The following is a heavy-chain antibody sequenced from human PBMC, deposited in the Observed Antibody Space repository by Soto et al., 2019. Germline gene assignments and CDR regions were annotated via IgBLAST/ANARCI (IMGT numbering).Heavy chain of an antibody. J-gene: IGHJ6*02. CDR1: GGTFSSYT. D-gene: IGHD2-15*01. Sequence: QVQLVQSGAEVKKPGSSVKVSCKASGGTFSSYTFTWVRQAPGQGLEGMGRIIPIVDIPNYAQNFQGRVTITADKSTSTAYMELSSLTSDDTAVYYCASHFTGVLVLGTSPPGGDNYGWDVWGQGTTVSVS. CDR3: ASHFTGVLVLGTSPPGGDNYGWDV. V-gene: IGHV1-69*02. CDR2: IIPIVDIP.